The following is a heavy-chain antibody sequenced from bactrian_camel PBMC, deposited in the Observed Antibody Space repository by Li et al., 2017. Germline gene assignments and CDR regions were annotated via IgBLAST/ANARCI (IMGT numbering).Heavy chain of an antibody. Sequence: HVQLVESGGGSVWAGGSLRLSCAASGYTYSSRCMGWFRQAPGKEREGVAAIATLRGNEYYADSVKGRFTISQDKAMKTVYLQMNMLKPEDSATYYCAAESTGCMGWPWAELFAYWGQGTQVTV. CDR3: AAESTGCMGWPWAELFAY. J-gene: IGHJ4*01. CDR2: IATLRGNE. D-gene: IGHD3*01. CDR1: GYTYSSRC. V-gene: IGHV3S1*01.